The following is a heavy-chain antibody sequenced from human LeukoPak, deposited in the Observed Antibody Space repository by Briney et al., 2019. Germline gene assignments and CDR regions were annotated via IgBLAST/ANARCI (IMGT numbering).Heavy chain of an antibody. J-gene: IGHJ5*01. D-gene: IGHD3-10*01. CDR3: TRAITYFYGSVTYDWFDS. V-gene: IGHV3-74*01. CDR2: IKSDGST. CDR1: GFTFSSYW. Sequence: GGSLRLSCAASGFTFSSYWMHWVRQTPGKGVMWVARIKSDGSTIYADSVQGRFTISRDNAKNTVYLQMNSLRVDDTAIYYCTRAITYFYGSVTYDWFDSWGQGTRVTVSS.